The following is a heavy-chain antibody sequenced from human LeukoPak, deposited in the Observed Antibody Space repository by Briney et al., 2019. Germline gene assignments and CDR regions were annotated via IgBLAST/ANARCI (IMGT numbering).Heavy chain of an antibody. J-gene: IGHJ4*02. D-gene: IGHD3-16*02. CDR2: ISYDGSNK. CDR3: ARDSYDYVWGSYRHFDY. Sequence: PGGSLRLSCAASGFTFSSYAMHWVRQAPGKGLEWVAVISYDGSNKYYADSVKGRFTISRDNSKNTLYLQMNSLRAEDTAVYYCARDSYDYVWGSYRHFDYWGQGTLVTVSS. V-gene: IGHV3-30-3*01. CDR1: GFTFSSYA.